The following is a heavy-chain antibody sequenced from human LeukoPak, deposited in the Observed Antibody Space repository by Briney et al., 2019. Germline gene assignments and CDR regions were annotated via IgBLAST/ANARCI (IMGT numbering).Heavy chain of an antibody. CDR1: GYTFTSYY. D-gene: IGHD4-17*01. CDR2: SNPSGGST. J-gene: IGHJ4*02. Sequence: GASVKVSCKASGYTFTSYYIHWVRQAPGQGLEWMGISNPSGGSTRYAQRFQGRVTMASDTSTSTVYTELSSLRSEDTAVYYCTREAGYGDFDYWGQGTLVTVSS. V-gene: IGHV1-46*01. CDR3: TREAGYGDFDY.